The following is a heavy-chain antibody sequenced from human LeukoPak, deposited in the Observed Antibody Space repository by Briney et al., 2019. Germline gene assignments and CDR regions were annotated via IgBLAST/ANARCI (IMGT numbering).Heavy chain of an antibody. CDR3: ARDSASVGHNDGFDF. D-gene: IGHD2-15*01. V-gene: IGHV3-48*04. Sequence: GGSLRLSCAASGFTFSSYAMNWVRQAPGKGLEWVSYISSSSGSSSTIYYIDSVMGRFTISRDNAKNSLFLQMHRLRPEDTAVYYCARDSASVGHNDGFDFWGHGTMVTVSS. CDR1: GFTFSSYA. J-gene: IGHJ3*01. CDR2: ISSSSGSSSTI.